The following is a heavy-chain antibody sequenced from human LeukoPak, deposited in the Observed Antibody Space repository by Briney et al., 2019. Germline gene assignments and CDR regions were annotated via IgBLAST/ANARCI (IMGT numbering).Heavy chain of an antibody. Sequence: GGSLRLSCAASGFTFSSYAMHWVRQAPGKGLEWVSSISNRGDYIYYADSVKGRFTISRDNAKNSLYLQMNSLRVEDTALYYCARVRSVGGNPHAFNIWGQGTMVTVSS. CDR1: GFTFSSYA. V-gene: IGHV3-21*01. CDR2: ISNRGDYI. CDR3: ARVRSVGGNPHAFNI. J-gene: IGHJ3*02. D-gene: IGHD4-23*01.